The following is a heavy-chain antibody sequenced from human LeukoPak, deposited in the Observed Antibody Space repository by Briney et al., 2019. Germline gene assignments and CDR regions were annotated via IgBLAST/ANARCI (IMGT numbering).Heavy chain of an antibody. J-gene: IGHJ5*02. CDR3: ARDLPYSSSWYRDHWFDP. V-gene: IGHV1-46*01. Sequence: ASVKVSCKASGYTFTSYYMHWVRQAPGQGLEWMGIINPSGGSPSYAKKFQGRVTMTRDTSTSTVYMELSSLRSEDTAVYYCARDLPYSSSWYRDHWFDPWGQGTLVTVSS. D-gene: IGHD6-13*01. CDR1: GYTFTSYY. CDR2: INPSGGSP.